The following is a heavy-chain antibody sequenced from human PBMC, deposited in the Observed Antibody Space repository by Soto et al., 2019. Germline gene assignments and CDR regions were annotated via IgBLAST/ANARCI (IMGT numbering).Heavy chain of an antibody. V-gene: IGHV3-21*01. Sequence: GGSLRLSCAASGFTFSSYSMNWVRQAPGKGLEWVSSISSSSSYIYYADSVKGRFTISRDNAKNSLYLQMNSLRAEDTAVYYCARDRLANDASAIWGQGTMVTVSS. CDR2: ISSSSSYI. CDR1: GFTFSSYS. CDR3: ARDRLANDASAI. J-gene: IGHJ3*02.